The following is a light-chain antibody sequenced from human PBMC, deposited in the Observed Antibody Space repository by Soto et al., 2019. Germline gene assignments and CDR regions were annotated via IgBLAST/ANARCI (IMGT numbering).Light chain of an antibody. J-gene: IGKJ1*01. Sequence: DIQMTQSPSTLSASVGDTVTITCRASQSISNWLAWHQQKPGKAPKLLISKASTLESGVPSRFSGSGSGTDFTLTISGLQPEDFAIYYCQQYNSYRAFGQGTKVDIK. V-gene: IGKV1-5*03. CDR1: QSISNW. CDR3: QQYNSYRA. CDR2: KAS.